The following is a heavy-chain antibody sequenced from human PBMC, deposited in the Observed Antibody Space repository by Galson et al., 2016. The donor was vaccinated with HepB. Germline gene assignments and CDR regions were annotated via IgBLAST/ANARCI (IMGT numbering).Heavy chain of an antibody. CDR3: AHSSGWTVDP. CDR2: IYWADEE. D-gene: IGHD6-19*01. J-gene: IGHJ5*02. Sequence: PALVKPTQTLTLPCTFSGFSLTNTAVGVHWIRQPPGKALEWLALIYWADEETYSPSLRSRLTITKDTTKNQVVLTMTHMDPVDTATYYCAHSSGWTVDPWGQGTLVIVSS. V-gene: IGHV2-5*02. CDR1: GFSLTNTAVG.